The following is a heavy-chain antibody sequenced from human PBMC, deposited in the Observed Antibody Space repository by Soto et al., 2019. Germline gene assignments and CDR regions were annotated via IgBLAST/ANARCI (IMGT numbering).Heavy chain of an antibody. CDR2: IYYSGTT. Sequence: SETLSLTCTVSGGSISSGEYYWSWIRQPPGEGLEWIGNIYYSGTTYNNPSLKSRVTISVDTSNNQFSLKLSSVTATDTAVYYCARDGGFCTNGVCPVYYYYGMDVWGQGTTVTVSS. D-gene: IGHD2-8*01. CDR1: GGSISSGEYY. CDR3: ARDGGFCTNGVCPVYYYYGMDV. J-gene: IGHJ6*02. V-gene: IGHV4-30-4*01.